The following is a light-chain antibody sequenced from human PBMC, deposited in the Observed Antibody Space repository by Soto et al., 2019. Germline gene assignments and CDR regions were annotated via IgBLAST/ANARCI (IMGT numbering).Light chain of an antibody. CDR2: EVS. V-gene: IGLV2-8*01. CDR3: SSYAGSNNVI. CDR1: SSDVGGYNY. J-gene: IGLJ2*01. Sequence: QSALTQPPSASGSPGQSVTISCTGTSSDVGGYNYVSWYQQYPGKAPKLMIYEVSKRPSGVPDRFSGSKSGNTASLTVSGLQAEDEADYYCSSYAGSNNVIFGVGTQLTVL.